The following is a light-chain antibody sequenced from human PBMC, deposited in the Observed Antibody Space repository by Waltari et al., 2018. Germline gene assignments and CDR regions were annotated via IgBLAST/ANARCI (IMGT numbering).Light chain of an antibody. J-gene: IGLJ2*01. Sequence: QSALTQPASVSGSPGASITISCSGAIRDIRGYDYVSWYQHPPGKAPQLILYEVSHRPAGVSNRFSGSKSGNTASLTISGLQAEDEADYYCSSYSDSWLFGGGTQLTVL. CDR3: SSYSDSWL. V-gene: IGLV2-14*01. CDR2: EVS. CDR1: IRDIRGYDY.